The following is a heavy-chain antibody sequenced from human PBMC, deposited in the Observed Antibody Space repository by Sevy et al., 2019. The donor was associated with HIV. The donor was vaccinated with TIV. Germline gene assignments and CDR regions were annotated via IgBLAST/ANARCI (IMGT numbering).Heavy chain of an antibody. CDR2: IRRTAYGGTT. CDR1: GFIFGDFG. D-gene: IGHD3-10*01. CDR3: TRGPGGKAQYVYKSGSYYADNYYYYMDA. Sequence: GGSLRLSCTASGFIFGDFGMSWFRQAPGKGLEWVGFIRRTAYGGTTEYAAPVKGRFTISRDDSKSIAYLQMDSLKTEDTVVYYCTRGPGGKAQYVYKSGSYYADNYYYYMDARGKGTTVTVSS. V-gene: IGHV3-49*03. J-gene: IGHJ6*03.